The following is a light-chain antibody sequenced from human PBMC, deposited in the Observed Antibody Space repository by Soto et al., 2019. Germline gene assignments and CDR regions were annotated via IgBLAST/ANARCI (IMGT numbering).Light chain of an antibody. V-gene: IGKV1-9*01. CDR3: HQFYSYPFT. Sequence: DLQLTQSPCFLSASVGDRVTITCRASQGMAKHFAWYQQKPAKAPSLLIYHASTLQSGVPSRFSGSQSGTEFTLTISSLQPEDFVTYYCHQFYSYPFTFGPGTKVDVK. J-gene: IGKJ3*01. CDR1: QGMAKH. CDR2: HAS.